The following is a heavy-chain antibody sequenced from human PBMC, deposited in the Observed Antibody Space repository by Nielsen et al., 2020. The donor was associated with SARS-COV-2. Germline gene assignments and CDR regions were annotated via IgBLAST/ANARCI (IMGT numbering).Heavy chain of an antibody. J-gene: IGHJ5*02. Sequence: GESLKISCTASGVTFSNNAMTWVRQAPGKGLVWVSRTNTDGSSTNYADSVKGRFTISRDNAKNTLYLQMNSLRAEDTAVYYCARSEGPYKYFDPWGQGTLVTVSS. V-gene: IGHV3-74*01. CDR3: ARSEGPYKYFDP. D-gene: IGHD5-24*01. CDR1: GVTFSNNA. CDR2: TNTDGSST.